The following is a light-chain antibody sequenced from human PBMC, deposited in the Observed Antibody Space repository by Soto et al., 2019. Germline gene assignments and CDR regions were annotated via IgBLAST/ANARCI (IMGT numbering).Light chain of an antibody. V-gene: IGKV1-5*01. CDR3: QQYNTYPWT. CDR1: QSISSW. J-gene: IGKJ1*01. Sequence: DIPMTQSPSTLSASVGVRVTITCRASQSISSWLAWYQQKPGKAPKLLIYDASNLESGVPSRFSGSGSGTEFTLTISSLQPDDFATYYCQQYNTYPWTFGQGTKVEIK. CDR2: DAS.